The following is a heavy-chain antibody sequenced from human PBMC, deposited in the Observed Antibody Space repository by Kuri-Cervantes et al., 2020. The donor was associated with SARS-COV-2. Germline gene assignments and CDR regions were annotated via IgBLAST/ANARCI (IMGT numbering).Heavy chain of an antibody. J-gene: IGHJ4*02. D-gene: IGHD3-22*01. V-gene: IGHV3-33*08. CDR2: IWYDGSNK. CDR1: GFTFSSYS. Sequence: GESLKISCAASGFTFSSYSMNWVRQAPGKGLEWVAVIWYDGSNKYYADSVKGRFTISRDNSKNTLYLQMNSLRAEDTAVYYCARAMIVVVAFDYWGQGTLVTVSS. CDR3: ARAMIVVVAFDY.